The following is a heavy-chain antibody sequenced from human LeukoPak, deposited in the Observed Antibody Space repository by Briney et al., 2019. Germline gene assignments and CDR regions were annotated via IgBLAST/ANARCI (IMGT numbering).Heavy chain of an antibody. CDR3: ARGTILPYYYYGMDD. D-gene: IGHD3-3*01. V-gene: IGHV1-2*06. Sequence: ASVKVSCKASGYTFTTYAIHWVRQTPGQGLEWMGRINPNSGGPNYAQKFQGRVTMTRDTSITTAYMELTWLRSDDTAVYFCARGTILPYYYYGMDDWGQGTTVTVSS. CDR2: INPNSGGP. J-gene: IGHJ6*02. CDR1: GYTFTTYA.